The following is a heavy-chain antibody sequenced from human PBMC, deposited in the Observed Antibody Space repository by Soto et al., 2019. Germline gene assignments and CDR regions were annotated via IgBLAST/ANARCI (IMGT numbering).Heavy chain of an antibody. Sequence: GGSLRLSCAASGFTFSSYAMHWVRQAPGKGLEWVAVISYDGSNKYYADSVKGRFTISRDNSKNTLYLQMNSLRAEDTAVYYCARDFRYCSSTSCYNYYYSMDVWGQGTTVTV. D-gene: IGHD2-2*02. CDR2: ISYDGSNK. V-gene: IGHV3-30-3*01. CDR1: GFTFSSYA. CDR3: ARDFRYCSSTSCYNYYYSMDV. J-gene: IGHJ6*02.